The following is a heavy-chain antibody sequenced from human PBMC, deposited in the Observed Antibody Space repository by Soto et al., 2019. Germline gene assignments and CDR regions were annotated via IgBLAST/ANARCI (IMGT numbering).Heavy chain of an antibody. CDR1: GFTFSSYA. J-gene: IGHJ5*02. V-gene: IGHV3-23*01. D-gene: IGHD2-15*01. CDR2: ISGSGDYT. Sequence: EVQLLESGGGLVQPGESLRLSCAASGFTFSSYAMTWVRQAPGKGLDWCSSISGSGDYTYFSDSVKGRFTNCRDNSKDTMCLQMSSLRVEDTAIYYCAKDSRSHPQGWFDPWGQGTLVTVSS. CDR3: AKDSRSHPQGWFDP.